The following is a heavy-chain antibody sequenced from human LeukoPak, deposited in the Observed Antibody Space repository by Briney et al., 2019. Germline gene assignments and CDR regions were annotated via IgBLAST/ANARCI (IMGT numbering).Heavy chain of an antibody. CDR3: ARAGTMVRGNDY. D-gene: IGHD3-10*01. CDR1: GGSISSSSYY. Sequence: SETLSLTCTVSGGSISSSSYYWGWIRQPPGKGLEWIGSIYYSGSTYYNPSLKSRVTISVDTAKNQFSLKLSSVTAADTAVYYCARAGTMVRGNDYWGRGTLVTVSS. J-gene: IGHJ4*02. CDR2: IYYSGST. V-gene: IGHV4-39*07.